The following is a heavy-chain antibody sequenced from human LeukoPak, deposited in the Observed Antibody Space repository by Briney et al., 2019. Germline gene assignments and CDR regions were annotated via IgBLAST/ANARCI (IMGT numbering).Heavy chain of an antibody. Sequence: SETLSLTCTVSGGSISSYYWSWTRQPAGKGLEWIGRIYTSGSTNYNPSLKSRVTMSVDTSKNQFSLKLSSVTAADTAVYYCARDRSSYDFWSGYYHEYYGMDVWGQGTTVTVSS. D-gene: IGHD3-3*01. CDR1: GGSISSYY. CDR3: ARDRSSYDFWSGYYHEYYGMDV. CDR2: IYTSGST. V-gene: IGHV4-4*07. J-gene: IGHJ6*02.